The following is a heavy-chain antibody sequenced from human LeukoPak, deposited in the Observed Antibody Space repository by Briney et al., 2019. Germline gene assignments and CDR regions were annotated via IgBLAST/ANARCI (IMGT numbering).Heavy chain of an antibody. CDR3: AKDWIQFNRVFDCFDS. J-gene: IGHJ4*02. CDR1: GFPVETNA. D-gene: IGHD2-21*01. V-gene: IGHV3-23*01. CDR2: IGHTET. Sequence: PGGSLRLSCETSGFPVETNAMSWVRQPPGKGLEWVSTIGHTETFYAYSVTGRFTISRDDSKNTVYLHMHSLRVEDTAVYYCAKDWIQFNRVFDCFDSWGQGTLVTVSS.